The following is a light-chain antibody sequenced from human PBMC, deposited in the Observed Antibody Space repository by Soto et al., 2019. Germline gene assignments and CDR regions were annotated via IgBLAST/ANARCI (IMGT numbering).Light chain of an antibody. CDR3: GSYTSSSTPYV. Sequence: QSVLTQPASVSGSPGQSITISCTGTISDVGGYNYVSWYQQHPGKAPKLMIYEVSNRPSGVSNRFSASKSGNTASLTISGLQTEDEADYYCGSYTSSSTPYVFGTGTKVTVL. J-gene: IGLJ1*01. CDR2: EVS. V-gene: IGLV2-14*01. CDR1: ISDVGGYNY.